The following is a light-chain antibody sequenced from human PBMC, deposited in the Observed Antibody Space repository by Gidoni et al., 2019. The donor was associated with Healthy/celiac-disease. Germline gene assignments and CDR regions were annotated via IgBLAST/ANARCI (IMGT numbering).Light chain of an antibody. CDR2: GAS. Sequence: IVMTPAPATLSVSPGDRATLSCRASLSVSSNLAWYQQKPGQAPRLLIYGASTRPTGIPARFSGSGSGTEFTLTISSLQSEDFAVYYCQQYNNWPQTFGQGTKLEIK. J-gene: IGKJ2*01. V-gene: IGKV3-15*01. CDR1: LSVSSN. CDR3: QQYNNWPQT.